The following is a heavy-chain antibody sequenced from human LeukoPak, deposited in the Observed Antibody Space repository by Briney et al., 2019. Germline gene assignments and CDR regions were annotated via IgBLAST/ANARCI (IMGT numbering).Heavy chain of an antibody. V-gene: IGHV1-69*13. CDR3: AVVVVAVSPYYYYYGMDV. Sequence: ASVKVSCKASGGTFSSYAISWVRQAPGQGLEWMGGIIPIFGTANYAQKFQGRVTITADESTSTAYMELSSLRSVDTAVYYCAVVVVAVSPYYYYYGMDVWGKGTTVTVSS. CDR1: GGTFSSYA. CDR2: IIPIFGTA. J-gene: IGHJ6*04. D-gene: IGHD2-15*01.